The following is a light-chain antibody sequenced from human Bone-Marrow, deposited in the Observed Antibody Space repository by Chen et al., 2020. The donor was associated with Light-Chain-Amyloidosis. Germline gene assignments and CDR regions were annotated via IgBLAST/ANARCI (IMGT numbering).Light chain of an antibody. V-gene: IGLV2-14*01. CDR1: SGDVGTYNY. CDR2: AVS. J-gene: IGLJ1*01. Sequence: PPPGPGPPGQSFTFPSPGTSGDVGTYNYVSWYQQHPGKAPKVVIYAVSNRPSWVSNRFSGSKSGNTASLTISGLQAEDEADYYCSSFTSSSSYVFGPGTKVTVL. CDR3: SSFTSSSSYV.